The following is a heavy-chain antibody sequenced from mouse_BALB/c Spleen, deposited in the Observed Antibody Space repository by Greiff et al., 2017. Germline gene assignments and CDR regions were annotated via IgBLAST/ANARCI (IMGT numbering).Heavy chain of an antibody. V-gene: IGHV7-3*02. CDR3: ARNNYFDY. J-gene: IGHJ2*01. CDR1: GFTFTDYY. Sequence: EVMLVESGGGLVQPGGSLRLSCATSGFTFTDYYMSWVRQPPGKALEWLGFIRNKANGYTTEYSASVKGRFTISRDNSQSILYLQMNTLRAEDSATYYCARNNYFDYWGQGTTLTVSS. CDR2: IRNKANGYTT.